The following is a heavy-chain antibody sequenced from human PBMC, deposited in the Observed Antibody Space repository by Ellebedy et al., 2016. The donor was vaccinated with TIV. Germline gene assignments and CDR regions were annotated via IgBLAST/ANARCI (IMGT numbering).Heavy chain of an antibody. CDR3: TRARVYSNGWYYPDF. V-gene: IGHV3-48*04. CDR1: GFTFIYYS. J-gene: IGHJ4*02. CDR2: ISSDSSKI. Sequence: GESLKISCAASGFTFIYYSMNWVRQAPGKGLEWISYISSDSSKIVYADSVKGRVTVSRDNARNSLYLQMNSLRAEDTAVYYCTRARVYSNGWYYPDFWGQGTLVAVSS. D-gene: IGHD6-19*01.